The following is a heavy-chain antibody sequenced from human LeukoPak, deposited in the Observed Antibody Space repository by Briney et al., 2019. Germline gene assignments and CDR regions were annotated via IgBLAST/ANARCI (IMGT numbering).Heavy chain of an antibody. CDR2: ISGSGGST. CDR1: GFTFSSYA. CDR3: AKDWGYCSSTSCYPITHFDY. D-gene: IGHD2-2*01. V-gene: IGHV3-23*01. J-gene: IGHJ4*02. Sequence: PGGSLRLSCTASGFTFSSYAMNWVRQAPGKGLEWVSAISGSGGSTYYADCVKGRFTISRDNSKNTLYLQMNSLRADDTAVYYCAKDWGYCSSTSCYPITHFDYWGQGTLVTVSA.